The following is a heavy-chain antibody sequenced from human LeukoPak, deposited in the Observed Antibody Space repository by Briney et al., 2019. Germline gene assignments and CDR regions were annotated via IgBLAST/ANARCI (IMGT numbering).Heavy chain of an antibody. D-gene: IGHD6-13*01. V-gene: IGHV3-53*01. J-gene: IGHJ4*02. CDR3: ARGTRAAGTFFDY. Sequence: PGGSLRLSCAASGFTVNNNYMSWVRQAPGKGLEWVSIIYSGGSTYYTDSVKGRFTISRDNSKNTLYLQMNSLRAEDTAVYYCARGTRAAGTFFDYWGQGTLVTVSS. CDR2: IYSGGST. CDR1: GFTVNNNY.